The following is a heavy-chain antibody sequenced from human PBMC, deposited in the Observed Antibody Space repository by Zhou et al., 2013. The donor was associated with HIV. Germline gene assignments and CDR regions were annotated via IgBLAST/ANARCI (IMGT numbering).Heavy chain of an antibody. J-gene: IGHJ4*02. V-gene: IGHV1-69*05. D-gene: IGHD3-22*01. Sequence: QVQLEQSGAEVKKPGSSVRVSCKASGGTLSTYAISWVRQAPGQGLEWMGGIIPLFGTVNYAQKFQGRVTINTDEYTGTAFMELSSLTSEDTAVYYCARLVLADYFDNSGYYLDFWGQGTWSPSPQ. CDR3: ARLVLADYFDNSGYYLDF. CDR2: IIPLFGTV. CDR1: GGTLSTYA.